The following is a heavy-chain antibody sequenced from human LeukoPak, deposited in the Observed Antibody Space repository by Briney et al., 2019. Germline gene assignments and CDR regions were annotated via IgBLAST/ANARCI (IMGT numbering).Heavy chain of an antibody. D-gene: IGHD1-14*01. V-gene: IGHV2-5*02. CDR3: AHRRGGYNWNHGDFDY. CDR2: IYWDDDK. Sequence: SGPTLVNPIETLTLTCTFSGFSLSTSGVGVGWIRQPPGKALEWLALIYWDDDKRYSPSLKSRLTITKVTSTNQVVLAMTNMGPVDTGTYYCAHRRGGYNWNHGDFDYWGQGTLVTVSS. J-gene: IGHJ4*02. CDR1: GFSLSTSGVG.